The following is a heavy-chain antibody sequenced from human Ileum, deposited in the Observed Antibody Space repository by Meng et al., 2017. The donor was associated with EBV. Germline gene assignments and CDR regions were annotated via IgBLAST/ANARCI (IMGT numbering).Heavy chain of an antibody. J-gene: IGHJ4*02. CDR3: VRLIGNSWVDY. D-gene: IGHD6-13*01. CDR2: TYYRSKWYN. CDR1: GDSASSGSAT. V-gene: IGHV6-1*01. Sequence: QVQLQQSGPGLAKPSQTLSLPCSISGDSASSGSATWDWIRQSPSRGLEWLGRTYYRSKWYNDYAPSVKSRTTITTDTSNNQFSLQLNSVTPEDTAVYYCVRLIGNSWVDYCGQGTLVTVSS.